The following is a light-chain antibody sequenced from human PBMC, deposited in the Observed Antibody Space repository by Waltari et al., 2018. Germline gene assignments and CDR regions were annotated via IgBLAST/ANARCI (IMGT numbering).Light chain of an antibody. J-gene: IGLJ2*01. Sequence: NFMLTQPHSVSESPGKTVTISCTRSSGSIASNYVQWYQQRPGSAPPTVIYEDTQRPSGVPDRFSGSIDSSTNSASLTISGLKTEDEADYYCQSYDSNNPVVVGGGTKLTVL. CDR1: SGSIASNY. V-gene: IGLV6-57*04. CDR2: EDT. CDR3: QSYDSNNPVV.